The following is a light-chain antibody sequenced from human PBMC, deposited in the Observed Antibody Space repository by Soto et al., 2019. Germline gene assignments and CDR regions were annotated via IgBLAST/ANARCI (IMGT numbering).Light chain of an antibody. CDR3: QHYNNWPPWT. J-gene: IGKJ1*01. V-gene: IGKV3-15*01. Sequence: IEMTQSPATLSVSPGERATLSCRASQGVGNNLAWYQQKPGQAPRLLIYGASTRATGIPARFSGSGSGTDFTLTISSLQSEDFAVYYCQHYNNWPPWTFGQGTKVEI. CDR2: GAS. CDR1: QGVGNN.